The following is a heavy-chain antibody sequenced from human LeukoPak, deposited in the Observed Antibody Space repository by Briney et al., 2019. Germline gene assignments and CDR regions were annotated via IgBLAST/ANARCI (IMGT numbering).Heavy chain of an antibody. CDR2: IYTSGST. CDR3: ARDTGYSYDITFDY. V-gene: IGHV4-61*09. D-gene: IGHD5-18*01. CDR1: GGYISSGSYY. J-gene: IGHJ4*02. Sequence: PSETLSLTCTVSGGYISSGSYYWSWIRQPAGKGLEWIGHIYTSGSTNYNPSLKSRVTISVDTSKNQFSLKLSSVSAADTAVYYCARDTGYSYDITFDYWGQGTLVTVSS.